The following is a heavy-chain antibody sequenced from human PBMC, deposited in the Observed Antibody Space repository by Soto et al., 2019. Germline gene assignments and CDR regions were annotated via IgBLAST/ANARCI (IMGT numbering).Heavy chain of an antibody. D-gene: IGHD3-10*02. CDR2: INPSGGST. Sequence: ASVKVSCTASGYTFTSYYMHWVRQAPGQGLEWMGIINPSGGSTSYAQKFQGRVTMTRDTVATTVNMELTSLTSEDTAVYYCGRDQSGTGYYVDWFDPWGQGTLVTVSS. CDR3: GRDQSGTGYYVDWFDP. CDR1: GYTFTSYY. V-gene: IGHV1-46*01. J-gene: IGHJ5*02.